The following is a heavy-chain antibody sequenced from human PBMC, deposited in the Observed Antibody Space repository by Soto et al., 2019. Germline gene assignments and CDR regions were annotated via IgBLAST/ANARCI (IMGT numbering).Heavy chain of an antibody. CDR1: GYTFTSYG. V-gene: IGHV1-18*04. Sequence: WASVKVSCKASGYTFTSYGISWVRRAPGQGLEWMGWISAYNGNTNYAQKLQGRVTMTTDTSTSTAYMELRSLRSDDTAVYYCARDGLTGTIKQAFYYYYGMEVWGQGTTVTVS. D-gene: IGHD1-7*01. CDR3: ARDGLTGTIKQAFYYYYGMEV. CDR2: ISAYNGNT. J-gene: IGHJ6*01.